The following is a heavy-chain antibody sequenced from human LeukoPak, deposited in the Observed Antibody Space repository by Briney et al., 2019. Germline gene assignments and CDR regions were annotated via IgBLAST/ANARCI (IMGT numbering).Heavy chain of an antibody. J-gene: IGHJ5*02. CDR1: GFTFSSYA. D-gene: IGHD3-9*01. CDR3: ASSAYDILTGYHNWFDP. CDR2: ISGSGGST. V-gene: IGHV3-23*01. Sequence: QPGGSLGLSCAASGFTFSSYAMSWVRQAPGKGLEWVSAISGSGGSTYYADSVKGRFTISRDNAKNSLFLQMNSLRAEDTAVYYCASSAYDILTGYHNWFDPWGQGTLVTVSS.